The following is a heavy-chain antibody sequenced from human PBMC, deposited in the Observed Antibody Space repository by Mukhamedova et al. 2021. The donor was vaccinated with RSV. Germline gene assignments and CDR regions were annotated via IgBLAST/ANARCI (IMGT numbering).Heavy chain of an antibody. D-gene: IGHD2-2*01. J-gene: IGHJ3*02. CDR3: ARCSSTSCYYAFDI. Sequence: VRQAPGQGLEWMGWINPNSGGTNYAQKFQGRVTMTRDTSISTAYMELSRLRSDDTAVYYCARCSSTSCYYAFDIWGQGTMVTVS. CDR2: INPNSGGT. V-gene: IGHV1-2*02.